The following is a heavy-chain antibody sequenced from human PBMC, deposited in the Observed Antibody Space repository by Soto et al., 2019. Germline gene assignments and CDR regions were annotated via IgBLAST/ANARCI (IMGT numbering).Heavy chain of an antibody. J-gene: IGHJ2*01. Sequence: ASVKVSCKASGYTFTSYGISWVRQAPGQGLEWMGWISAYNGNTNYAQKLQGRVTVTTDTSTSTAYMELRSLRSDDTAVYYCARTGYCSSTSCYSPLFDLWGRGTLVTVSS. V-gene: IGHV1-18*01. D-gene: IGHD2-2*01. CDR1: GYTFTSYG. CDR2: ISAYNGNT. CDR3: ARTGYCSSTSCYSPLFDL.